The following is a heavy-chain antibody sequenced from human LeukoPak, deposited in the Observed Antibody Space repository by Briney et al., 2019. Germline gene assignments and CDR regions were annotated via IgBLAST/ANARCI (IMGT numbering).Heavy chain of an antibody. CDR1: GGSISSGTYY. V-gene: IGHV4-61*01. CDR3: ARTTLPDAKDWPYFDY. D-gene: IGHD3-9*01. Sequence: SETLSLTCTVSGGSISSGTYYWSWIRQPPGKGLEWIAYIYYSGSTKYNPSLRSRVTMSADTSKNQFSLKMTSVTAADTAVYYCARTTLPDAKDWPYFDYWGQGILVTVSS. CDR2: IYYSGST. J-gene: IGHJ4*02.